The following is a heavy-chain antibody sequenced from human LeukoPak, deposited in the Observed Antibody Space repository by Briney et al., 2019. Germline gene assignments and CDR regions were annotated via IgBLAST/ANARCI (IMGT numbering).Heavy chain of an antibody. CDR3: ARGASITMVRGVNYAFDI. CDR1: GYSFTSYW. J-gene: IGHJ3*02. Sequence: GESLKISCQGSGYSFTSYWIGWVRQMPGKGLEWMGIIYPGDSDTRYSPSFQGQVTISADKSISTPYLQWSSLKASDTAMYYCARGASITMVRGVNYAFDIWGQGTMVTVSS. CDR2: IYPGDSDT. V-gene: IGHV5-51*01. D-gene: IGHD3-10*01.